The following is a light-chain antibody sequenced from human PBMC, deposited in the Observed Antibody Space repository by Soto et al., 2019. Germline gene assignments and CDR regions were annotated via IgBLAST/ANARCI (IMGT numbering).Light chain of an antibody. CDR2: KAS. Sequence: DIQMTQSPSTLSASVGDRVTITCRASQSISSWLAWYQQKPGKAPKLLIYKASSLESGVPSRFRGSGSGTEFTLTISSLQPDDFATYYCQQYNSYSSWTFGQWTKVEIK. V-gene: IGKV1-5*03. J-gene: IGKJ1*01. CDR3: QQYNSYSSWT. CDR1: QSISSW.